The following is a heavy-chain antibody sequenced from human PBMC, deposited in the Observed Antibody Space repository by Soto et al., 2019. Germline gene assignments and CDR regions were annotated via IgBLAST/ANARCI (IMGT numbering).Heavy chain of an antibody. J-gene: IGHJ4*02. CDR1: GFTFSSYG. V-gene: IGHV3-33*01. D-gene: IGHD2-21*02. CDR2: IWYDGSNK. Sequence: QVQLVESGGGVVQPGRSLRLSCAASGFTFSSYGMHWVRQAPGKGLEWVAVIWYDGSNKYYADSVKGRSTISRDNSKNTLYLQMNSLRAEDTAVYYCARDQEQVTLDYWGQGTLVTVSS. CDR3: ARDQEQVTLDY.